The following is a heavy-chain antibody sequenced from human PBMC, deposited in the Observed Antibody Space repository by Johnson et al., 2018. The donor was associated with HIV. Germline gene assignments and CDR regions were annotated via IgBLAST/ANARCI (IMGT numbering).Heavy chain of an antibody. J-gene: IGHJ3*01. D-gene: IGHD3-16*02. CDR3: AKVGGSHDYVWGSYPGN. V-gene: IGHV3-64*01. Sequence: VQLVESGGGLVQPGGSLRLSCAASGFTFSSYAMHWVRQAPGKGLEYVSAISSNGGSTYYANSVKGRFTISRDNSKNTLYLQMGSLRAEDMAVYYCAKVGGSHDYVWGSYPGNWGQGTMVIVSS. CDR1: GFTFSSYA. CDR2: ISSNGGST.